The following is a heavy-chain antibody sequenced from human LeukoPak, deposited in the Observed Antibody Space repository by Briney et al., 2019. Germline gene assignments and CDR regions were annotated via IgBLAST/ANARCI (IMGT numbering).Heavy chain of an antibody. CDR3: ARTRPEDNSGSYLDAFDI. CDR2: ISASGGIT. J-gene: IGHJ3*02. CDR1: GFTFSSYA. V-gene: IGHV3-23*01. Sequence: GGSLRLSCAASGFTFSSYAMTWVRQAPGKGLEWVSAISASGGITYYPDSVKGRFTISRDNSKNTLYLQMNSLRAEDTAVYYCARTRPEDNSGSYLDAFDIWGQGTMVTVSS. D-gene: IGHD1-26*01.